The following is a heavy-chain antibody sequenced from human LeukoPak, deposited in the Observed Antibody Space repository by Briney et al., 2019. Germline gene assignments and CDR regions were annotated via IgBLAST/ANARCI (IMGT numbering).Heavy chain of an antibody. CDR1: GGSISGGGYY. Sequence: PSQTLSPTCTVSGGSISGGGYYWSWIRQHPGKGLEWTGYIYYSGSTYYNPSLKSRVTISVVTSKNQFSLKLSSVTAADTAVYYCARVDTAMAAFDYWGQGTLVTVSS. V-gene: IGHV4-31*03. D-gene: IGHD5-18*01. J-gene: IGHJ4*02. CDR3: ARVDTAMAAFDY. CDR2: IYYSGST.